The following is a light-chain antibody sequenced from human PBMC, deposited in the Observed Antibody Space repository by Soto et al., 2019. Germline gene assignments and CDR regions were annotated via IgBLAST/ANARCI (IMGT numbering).Light chain of an antibody. J-gene: IGKJ4*01. Sequence: EIVLTQTPGILSLSPGERATLSCRASQSVRSSNLAWYQQKPGQAPRLLIYAASSRATGIPDRFSGSGSGTDFTLTISRLEPEDVAVYYCQQYFFSPATFGGGTKVEIK. CDR3: QQYFFSPAT. CDR2: AAS. CDR1: QSVRSSN. V-gene: IGKV3-20*01.